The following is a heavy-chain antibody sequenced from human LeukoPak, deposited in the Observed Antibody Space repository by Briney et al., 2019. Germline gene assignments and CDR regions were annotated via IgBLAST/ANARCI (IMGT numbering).Heavy chain of an antibody. D-gene: IGHD2-15*01. CDR1: GYTFTSYY. CDR3: ARGHYCSGGSCSGAWFDP. Sequence: GASVKVSCKASGYTFTSYYMHWVRQAPGQGFEWMGIINPSGGSTSYAQKFQGRVTMTSDMSTSTVYMELSSLRSEDTAVYYCARGHYCSGGSCSGAWFDPWGQGTLVSVSS. V-gene: IGHV1-46*01. J-gene: IGHJ5*02. CDR2: INPSGGST.